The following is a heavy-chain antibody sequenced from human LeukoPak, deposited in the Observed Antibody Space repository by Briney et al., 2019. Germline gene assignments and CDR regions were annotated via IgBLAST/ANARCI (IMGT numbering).Heavy chain of an antibody. D-gene: IGHD3/OR15-3a*01. CDR3: ARGDFQATDF. CDR2: INHSGST. V-gene: IGHV4-34*01. CDR1: GGSFSGYY. Sequence: PSETLSLTCAVYGGSFSGYYWSWIRQPPGKGLEWIGEINHSGSTNYYPSLKSRVAMSVDTSKNQFSLKLSSVTAADTAVYYCARGDFQATDFWGQGTLVTVFS. J-gene: IGHJ4*02.